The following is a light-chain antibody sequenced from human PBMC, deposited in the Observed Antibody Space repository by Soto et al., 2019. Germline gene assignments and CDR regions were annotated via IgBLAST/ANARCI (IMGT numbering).Light chain of an antibody. CDR2: SAS. J-gene: IGKJ4*01. CDR1: QTVTNNY. V-gene: IGKV3-20*01. Sequence: EIVLTQSPGTLSLSPGERAPLSCRASQTVTNNYLAWYQQKPGQAPRLLIYSASSRTTGIPDRFSGGGSGTDFTLTISRLEPEDFAVYYCQQTAHAPLTFGGGTMVDIK. CDR3: QQTAHAPLT.